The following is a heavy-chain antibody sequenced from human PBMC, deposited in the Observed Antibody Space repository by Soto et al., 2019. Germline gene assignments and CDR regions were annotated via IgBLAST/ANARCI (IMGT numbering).Heavy chain of an antibody. CDR1: GFTFSSYG. J-gene: IGHJ5*02. Sequence: PGGSLRLSCAASGFTFSSYGMHWVRQAPGKGLEWVAVISYDGSNKYYADSVKGRFTISRDNSKNTLYLQMNSLRAEDTAVYYCAKDLGVQGVVPAVPVYHNWFDPWGQGTLVTVSS. CDR3: AKDLGVQGVVPAVPVYHNWFDP. V-gene: IGHV3-30*18. D-gene: IGHD2-2*01. CDR2: ISYDGSNK.